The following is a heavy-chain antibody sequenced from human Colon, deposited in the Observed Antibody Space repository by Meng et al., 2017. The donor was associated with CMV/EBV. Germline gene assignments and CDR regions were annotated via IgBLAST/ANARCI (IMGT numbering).Heavy chain of an antibody. CDR1: GFTFSTYG. CDR3: ASVLGAGGGDY. Sequence: GGSLRLSCAASGFTFSTYGMHWVRQAPGKGLEWVAFIQFDGTKRYYTDSVKGRFTISRDNSNNTLSLQMNSLRSDDTAMYYRASVLGAGGGDYWGQGSLVTVSS. CDR2: IQFDGTKR. J-gene: IGHJ4*02. D-gene: IGHD3-10*01. V-gene: IGHV3-30*02.